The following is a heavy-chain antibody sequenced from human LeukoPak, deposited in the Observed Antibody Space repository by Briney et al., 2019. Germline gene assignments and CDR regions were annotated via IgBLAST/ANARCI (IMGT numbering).Heavy chain of an antibody. CDR1: GYTFTSYG. CDR2: ISAYNGNT. CDR3: ARESYDFWSGYRYYSDY. Sequence: ASVKVSCKASGYTFTSYGISWVRQAPGQGLEWMGWISAYNGNTNYAQKLQGRVTMTTDTSASTAYMELRSLRSDDTAVYYCARESYDFWSGYRYYSDYWGQGTLVTVSS. D-gene: IGHD3-3*01. V-gene: IGHV1-18*01. J-gene: IGHJ4*02.